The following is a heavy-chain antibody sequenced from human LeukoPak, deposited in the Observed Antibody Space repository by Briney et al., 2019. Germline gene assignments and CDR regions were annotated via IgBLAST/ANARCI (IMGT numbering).Heavy chain of an antibody. Sequence: GGSLRLSCAASGFTFSSYSMNWVRQAPGKGLEWVSYISSSSSTTYYADSVKGRFTISRDNSKNTLYLQMNSLRAEDTAVYYCAEGSGYYYFDYWGQGTLVTVSS. CDR3: AEGSGYYYFDY. CDR1: GFTFSSYS. CDR2: ISSSSSTT. D-gene: IGHD3-22*01. J-gene: IGHJ4*02. V-gene: IGHV3-48*01.